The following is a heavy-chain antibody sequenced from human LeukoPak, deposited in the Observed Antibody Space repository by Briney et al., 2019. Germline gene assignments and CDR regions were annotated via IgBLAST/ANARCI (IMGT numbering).Heavy chain of an antibody. CDR1: GFTFSSYG. J-gene: IGHJ4*02. V-gene: IGHV3-33*01. CDR2: IWYDGSNK. D-gene: IGHD3-3*01. Sequence: GGSLRLSCAASGFTFSSYGMHWLRQAPGKGLAWVAVIWYDGSNKYYADSVKGRFTISRDNSKNTLYLQMNSLRAEDTAVYYCARDETYYDFWSGCNTLDYWGQGTLVTVSS. CDR3: ARDETYYDFWSGCNTLDY.